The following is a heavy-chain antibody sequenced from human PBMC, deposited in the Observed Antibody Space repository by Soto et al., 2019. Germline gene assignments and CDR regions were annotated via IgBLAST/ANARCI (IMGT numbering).Heavy chain of an antibody. V-gene: IGHV3-21*01. J-gene: IGHJ3*02. D-gene: IGHD1-20*01. CDR1: GFSFSGSA. CDR2: ISASSSSI. CDR3: VRDAYNRDAFDI. Sequence: EVQLVESGGGLVQPGGSLKLSCAASGFSFSGSAMHWVRQAPGKGLEWVSSISASSSSIYYAESVKGRFTVSRDNAKNSLYLQMNSLTAEDTALYYCVRDAYNRDAFDIWGQGTTVTVSS.